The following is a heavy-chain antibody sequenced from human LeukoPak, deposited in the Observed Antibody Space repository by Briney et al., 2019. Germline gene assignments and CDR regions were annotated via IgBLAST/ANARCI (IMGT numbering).Heavy chain of an antibody. CDR2: ISTYNGNT. Sequence: ASVKVSCKTSGYTFTSYGVSWVRQAPGQGLEWMGWISTYNGNTNYAQRLQGRVTMTTDTPTRTAYMELRSLRSDDTAVYYCAKHSSSWYEPSRDYYYYMDVWGKGTTVTVSS. D-gene: IGHD6-13*01. J-gene: IGHJ6*03. CDR3: AKHSSSWYEPSRDYYYYMDV. V-gene: IGHV1-18*01. CDR1: GYTFTSYG.